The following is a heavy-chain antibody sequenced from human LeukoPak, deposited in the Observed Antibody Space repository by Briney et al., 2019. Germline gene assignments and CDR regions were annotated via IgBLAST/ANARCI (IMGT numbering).Heavy chain of an antibody. CDR1: GGSISSHSYY. D-gene: IGHD2-8*02. V-gene: IGHV4-61*01. CDR2: ISDIGSI. CDR3: AGHHPRNTVDF. J-gene: IGHJ4*02. Sequence: SETLSLTCTVSGGSISSHSYYWSWIRQPPGKGLEWIAYISDIGSINYNPSLKSRVTISLDTSKNQFSLKLSSVTAADTAVYYCAGHHPRNTVDFWGQGTLVTVSS.